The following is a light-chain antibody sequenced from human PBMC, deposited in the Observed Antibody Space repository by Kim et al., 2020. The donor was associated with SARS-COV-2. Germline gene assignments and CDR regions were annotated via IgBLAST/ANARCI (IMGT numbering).Light chain of an antibody. CDR3: GADHGSGSNFVV. V-gene: IGLV9-49*01. J-gene: IGLJ2*01. CDR1: SGYSNYK. CDR2: VGTGGIVG. Sequence: QPVLTQPPSASASLGASDTLTCTLSSGYSNYKVDWYQQRPGKGPRFVMRVGTGGIVGSKGDGIPDRFSVLGSGLNRYLTIKNIQEEDESDYHCGADHGSGSNFVVFGGGTQLTVL.